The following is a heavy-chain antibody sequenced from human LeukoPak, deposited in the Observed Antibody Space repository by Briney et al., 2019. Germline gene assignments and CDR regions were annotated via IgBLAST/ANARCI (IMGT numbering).Heavy chain of an antibody. V-gene: IGHV3-30*18. D-gene: IGHD4-17*01. Sequence: GGSLRHSCAASGFTFSSYGMHWVRQAPGKGLEWVAVISYDGSNKYYADSVKGRFTISRDNSKNTLYLQMNSLRAEDTAVYYCAKGPRDYGVYDAFDIWGQGTMVTVSS. CDR2: ISYDGSNK. J-gene: IGHJ3*02. CDR3: AKGPRDYGVYDAFDI. CDR1: GFTFSSYG.